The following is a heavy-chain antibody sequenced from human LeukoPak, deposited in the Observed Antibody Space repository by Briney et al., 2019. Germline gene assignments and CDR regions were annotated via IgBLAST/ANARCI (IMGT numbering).Heavy chain of an antibody. D-gene: IGHD7-27*01. V-gene: IGHV1-2*02. Sequence: ASGKVSCKASGYTLTKNHLYWVRQAPGQGLEWMGWIDPKSGGTNFAQNFQGRLTMTRDTSINTAYMELTRLTSDDTTVYYCARELGINAFDVWGQGTMVTVSS. CDR1: GYTLTKNH. J-gene: IGHJ3*01. CDR3: ARELGINAFDV. CDR2: IDPKSGGT.